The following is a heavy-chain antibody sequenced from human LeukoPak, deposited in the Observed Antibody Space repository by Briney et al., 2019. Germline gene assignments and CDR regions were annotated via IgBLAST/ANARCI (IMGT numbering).Heavy chain of an antibody. CDR2: INSDGSST. Sequence: GGSLRLSCAASGFTFSSYWMHWVRQAPGKGLVWVSRINSDGSSTSYADSVKGRFTIPRDNAKNTLYLQMNSLRAEDTAVYYCARDRGDDYGDPNWFDPWGQGTLVTVSS. CDR1: GFTFSSYW. J-gene: IGHJ5*02. D-gene: IGHD4-17*01. V-gene: IGHV3-74*01. CDR3: ARDRGDDYGDPNWFDP.